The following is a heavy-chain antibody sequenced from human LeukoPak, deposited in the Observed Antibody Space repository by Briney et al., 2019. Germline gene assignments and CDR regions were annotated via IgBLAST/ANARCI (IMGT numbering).Heavy chain of an antibody. CDR1: GGSFSGYY. Sequence: SETLSLTCAVYGGSFSGYYWSWIRQPPGKGLEWIGEINHSGSTNYNPSFKSRVTISVDTSKNQFSLKLSSVTAADTAVYYCARESSGYYLRFWFDPWGQGTLVTVSS. CDR3: ARESSGYYLRFWFDP. D-gene: IGHD3-22*01. V-gene: IGHV4-34*01. CDR2: INHSGST. J-gene: IGHJ5*02.